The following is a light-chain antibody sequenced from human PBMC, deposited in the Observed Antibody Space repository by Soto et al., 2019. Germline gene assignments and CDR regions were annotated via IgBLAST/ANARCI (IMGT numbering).Light chain of an antibody. J-gene: IGLJ1*01. CDR3: LLSYSGARPYV. V-gene: IGLV7-46*01. Sequence: QGVVTQEPSRTVSPGGTVTLTCGSSTGAVTSGHYPYWFQQKPGQAPRTLIYDTSNKHSWTPARFSGSLLGGKAALTLSGAQPEDEAEYYCLLSYSGARPYVFGTGTKVTVL. CDR2: DTS. CDR1: TGAVTSGHY.